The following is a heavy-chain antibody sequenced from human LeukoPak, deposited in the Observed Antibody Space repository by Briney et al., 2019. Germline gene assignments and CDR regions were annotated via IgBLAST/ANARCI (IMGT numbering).Heavy chain of an antibody. J-gene: IGHJ5*02. D-gene: IGHD3-22*01. CDR2: IYYSGST. CDR1: GGSISSSSYY. V-gene: IGHV4-39*07. CDR3: ARSGYYKNWFDP. Sequence: PSETLSLTCTVSGGSISSSSYYWSWIRQPPGKGLEWIGSIYYSGSTYYNPSLKSRVTISVDRSKNQFSLKLSSVTAADTAVYYCARSGYYKNWFDPWGQGTLVTVSS.